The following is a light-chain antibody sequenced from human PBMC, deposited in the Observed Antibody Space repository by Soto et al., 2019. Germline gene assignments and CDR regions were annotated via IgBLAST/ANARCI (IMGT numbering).Light chain of an antibody. CDR1: SSDIGGYNY. CDR3: SSYGASSTL. Sequence: QSVLTQPASVSGSPGQSMTISCTGSSSDIGGYNYVSWYQQHSGKAPKLLIYDVTYRPSGISDRFSGSKSGNTASLTISGLQPDDEADYYCSSYGASSTLFGGGTKLTVL. CDR2: DVT. V-gene: IGLV2-14*03. J-gene: IGLJ2*01.